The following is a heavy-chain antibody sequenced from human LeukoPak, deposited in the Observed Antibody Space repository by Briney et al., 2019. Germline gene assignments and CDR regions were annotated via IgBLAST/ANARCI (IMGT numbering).Heavy chain of an antibody. Sequence: GGSLRLSCTASGFTFSSYAMHWVRQAPGKGLEWLAFIRYDGTNTHYADSVKGRFTISRDNSENTLYLQMNTLTIEDTAVYYCAKLAELVVTNNWFDPWGQGTLATVSS. J-gene: IGHJ5*02. V-gene: IGHV3-30*02. CDR2: IRYDGTNT. CDR1: GFTFSSYA. CDR3: AKLAELVVTNNWFDP. D-gene: IGHD3-16*01.